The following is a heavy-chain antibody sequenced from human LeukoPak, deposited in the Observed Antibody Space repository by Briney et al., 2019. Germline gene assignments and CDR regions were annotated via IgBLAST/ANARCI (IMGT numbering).Heavy chain of an antibody. D-gene: IGHD3-10*01. CDR2: INSDGSST. J-gene: IGHJ3*02. CDR3: GREGSGAFDI. CDR1: GFTFSNYW. V-gene: IGHV3-74*01. Sequence: GGSLRLSCAASGFTFSNYWMHWVRQAPGKGLVWVSRINSDGSSTSYADSVKGRFTISRDNAKSTLYLQMNSLRAEDTAVYYCGREGSGAFDIWGQGTMVTISS.